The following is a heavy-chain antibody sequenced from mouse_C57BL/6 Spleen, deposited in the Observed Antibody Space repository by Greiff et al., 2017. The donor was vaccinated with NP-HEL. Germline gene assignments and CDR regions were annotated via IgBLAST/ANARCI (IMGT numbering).Heavy chain of an antibody. Sequence: QVQLQQSGAELVKPGASVKISCKASGYAFSSYWMNWVKQRPGKGLEWIGQIYPGDGDTNYNGKFKGKATLTADKSSSTAYMQLSSLTSEDSAVYFCARWGGYDGRAYYAMDYWGQGTSVTVSS. CDR3: ARWGGYDGRAYYAMDY. J-gene: IGHJ4*01. CDR2: IYPGDGDT. CDR1: GYAFSSYW. D-gene: IGHD2-2*01. V-gene: IGHV1-80*01.